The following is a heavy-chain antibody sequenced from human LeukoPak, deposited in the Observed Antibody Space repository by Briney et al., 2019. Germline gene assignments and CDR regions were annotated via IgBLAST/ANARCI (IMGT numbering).Heavy chain of an antibody. V-gene: IGHV3-23*01. D-gene: IGHD2-15*01. CDR3: AKALFGFGEVAATSGSWDY. CDR1: GFTFSSYA. Sequence: PGGSLRLSCAASGFTFSSYAMSWVRQAPGKGLEWVSAISGSGGSTYYADSVKGRFTISRDNSKNTLYLQMNSLRAEDTAVYYCAKALFGFGEVAATSGSWDYWGQGTLVTVSS. CDR2: ISGSGGST. J-gene: IGHJ4*02.